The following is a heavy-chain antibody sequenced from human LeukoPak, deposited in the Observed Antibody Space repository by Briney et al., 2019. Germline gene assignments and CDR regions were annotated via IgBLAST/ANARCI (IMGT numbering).Heavy chain of an antibody. J-gene: IGHJ3*02. CDR1: GFTFSSYA. D-gene: IGHD6-13*01. Sequence: PGGSLRLSCAASGFTFSSYAMSWVRQAPGKGLEWVSAISGSGGSTYYADSVKGRFTISRDNSKNTLYLQMNSLRAEDTAVYYCAKEQEVSAVAAAGDDAFDIWGQGTMVTVSS. V-gene: IGHV3-23*01. CDR2: ISGSGGST. CDR3: AKEQEVSAVAAAGDDAFDI.